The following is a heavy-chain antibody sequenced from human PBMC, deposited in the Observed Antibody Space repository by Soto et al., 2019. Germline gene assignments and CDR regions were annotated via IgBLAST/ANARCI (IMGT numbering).Heavy chain of an antibody. CDR3: ARVRYDYYYGMDV. D-gene: IGHD4-17*01. Sequence: QLQLQESGSGLVKPSQTLSLTCAVSGGSISSGGYSWSWIRQTPGKGLAWIGYIYHSGSTYYNPAHKSRVTISVDRSKSQSSLKLSSVTTADTAVYYWARVRYDYYYGMDVWGQGTTVTVSS. J-gene: IGHJ6*02. CDR1: GGSISSGGYS. V-gene: IGHV4-30-2*01. CDR2: IYHSGST.